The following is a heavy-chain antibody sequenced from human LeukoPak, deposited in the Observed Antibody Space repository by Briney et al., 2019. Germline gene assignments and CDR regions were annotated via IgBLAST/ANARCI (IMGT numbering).Heavy chain of an antibody. Sequence: GGSLRLSCAASGFTFSSYWMSWVRQAPGKGLEWVANIKQDGSEKYYVDSVKGRFTISRDNAKNSLYLQMNSLRAKDTAVYYCARDGAARPNWFDPWGQGTLVTVSS. CDR2: IKQDGSEK. V-gene: IGHV3-7*01. CDR3: ARDGAARPNWFDP. J-gene: IGHJ5*02. D-gene: IGHD6-6*01. CDR1: GFTFSSYW.